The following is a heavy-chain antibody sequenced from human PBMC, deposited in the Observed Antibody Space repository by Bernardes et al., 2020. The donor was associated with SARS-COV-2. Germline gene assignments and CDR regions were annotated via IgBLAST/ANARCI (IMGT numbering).Heavy chain of an antibody. J-gene: IGHJ4*02. CDR1: GFTFSTYT. D-gene: IGHD1-26*01. Sequence: GGSLRLSCAASGFTFSTYTMSWVCQAPGKGLERVSGITGSGDATFYADSVKGRFTISRDNSKNTLYLQMDSLRVEDTAVYYCAKANCGTYHFDQWGQGTLVPVSS. V-gene: IGHV3-23*01. CDR3: AKANCGTYHFDQ. CDR2: ITGSGDAT.